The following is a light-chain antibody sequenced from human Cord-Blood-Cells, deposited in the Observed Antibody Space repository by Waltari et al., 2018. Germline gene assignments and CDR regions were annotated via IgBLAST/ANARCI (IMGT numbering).Light chain of an antibody. Sequence: DILLTQSPATLSLSSGDRAPLSCRASQSVSSYLAWYQQKPGQAHRLLIYDASNRAPGIPARFSGSGSGTDFTLTISSLEPEDFAVYYCQQRSNWPYTFGQGTKLEIK. CDR2: DAS. CDR1: QSVSSY. V-gene: IGKV3-11*01. CDR3: QQRSNWPYT. J-gene: IGKJ2*01.